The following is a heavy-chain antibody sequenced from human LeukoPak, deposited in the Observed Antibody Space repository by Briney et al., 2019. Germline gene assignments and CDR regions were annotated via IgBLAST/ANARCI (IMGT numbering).Heavy chain of an antibody. Sequence: PSETLSLTCTVSGGSISSYYWSWIRQPPGKGLEWIGYTYYSGSTNYNPSLKSRVTISVDTSKNQFSLKLSSVTAADTAVYYCARVGSSSQLDAFDIWGQGTMVTVSS. CDR3: ARVGSSSQLDAFDI. V-gene: IGHV4-59*01. CDR2: TYYSGST. J-gene: IGHJ3*02. D-gene: IGHD6-13*01. CDR1: GGSISSYY.